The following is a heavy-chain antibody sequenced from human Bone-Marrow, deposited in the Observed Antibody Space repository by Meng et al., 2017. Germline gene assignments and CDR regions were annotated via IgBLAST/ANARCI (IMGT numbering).Heavy chain of an antibody. D-gene: IGHD3-10*01. J-gene: IGHJ4*02. V-gene: IGHV1-2*02. Sequence: ASVKVSCKASGYTFTGYYMHWVRQAPGQGLEWMGWINPNSGGTNYAQKFQGRVTMTRDTSISTAYMELSRLRSDDTAVYYCARDLYGSGNYIGTWGQGTLVTVSS. CDR1: GYTFTGYY. CDR3: ARDLYGSGNYIGT. CDR2: INPNSGGT.